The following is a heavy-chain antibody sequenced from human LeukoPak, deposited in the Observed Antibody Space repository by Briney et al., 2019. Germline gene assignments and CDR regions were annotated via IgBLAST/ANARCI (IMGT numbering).Heavy chain of an antibody. D-gene: IGHD4-17*01. CDR2: IIPIFGTE. J-gene: IGHJ5*02. V-gene: IGHV1-69*01. CDR1: GGTFSSYA. Sequence: SSVKVSCKASGGTFSSYAISWVRQPPGQGLEWMGGIIPIFGTENYAQKFQGRVTITADEYTSTAYMERSSLRSEDKAVYYCARVMGDYTRRWFDPWGQGTLVTVSS. CDR3: ARVMGDYTRRWFDP.